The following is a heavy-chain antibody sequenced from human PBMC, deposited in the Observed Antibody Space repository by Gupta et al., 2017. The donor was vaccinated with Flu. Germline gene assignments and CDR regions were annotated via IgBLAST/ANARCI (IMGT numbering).Heavy chain of an antibody. J-gene: IGHJ6*02. CDR1: GFTFRSYS. CDR3: ARESSSWYKAFTYYYYGMDV. Sequence: EVQLVESGGGLVKPGGSLRLSCAASGFTFRSYSMNWVRQAPGKGLEWVSSISSSSSYIYYADSVKGRFTISRDNAKNSLYLQMNSLRAEDTAVYYCARESSSWYKAFTYYYYGMDVWGQGTTVTVSS. D-gene: IGHD6-13*01. V-gene: IGHV3-21*01. CDR2: ISSSSSYI.